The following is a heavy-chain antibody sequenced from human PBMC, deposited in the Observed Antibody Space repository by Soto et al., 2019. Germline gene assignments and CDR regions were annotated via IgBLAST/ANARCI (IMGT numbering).Heavy chain of an antibody. Sequence: EVQLVESGGGLVQPGGSLRLSCAASGFAFSTYSMNWVRQAPGKGLEWLSFISSAGTSTYYADSVKGRFTISRDNSQNALYLHRNSLRAEEPAVYYCARDRLCSGGRCFPYRFDCWGQGTLVTVSS. D-gene: IGHD2-15*01. CDR1: GFAFSTYS. J-gene: IGHJ4*02. CDR3: ARDRLCSGGRCFPYRFDC. V-gene: IGHV3-48*01. CDR2: ISSAGTST.